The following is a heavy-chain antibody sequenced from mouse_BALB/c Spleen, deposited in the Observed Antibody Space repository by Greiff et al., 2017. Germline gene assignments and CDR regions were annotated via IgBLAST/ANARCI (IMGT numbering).Heavy chain of an antibody. CDR3: ARGTAAYAMDY. J-gene: IGHJ4*01. D-gene: IGHD1-2*01. CDR1: GFTFSDYY. CDR2: ISDGGSYT. V-gene: IGHV5-4*02. Sequence: EVMLVESGGGLVKPGGSLKLSCAASGFTFSDYYMYWVRQTPEKRLEWVATISDGGSYTYYPDSVKGRFTISRDNAKNNLYLQMSSLKSEDTAMYYCARGTAAYAMDYWGQGTSVTVSS.